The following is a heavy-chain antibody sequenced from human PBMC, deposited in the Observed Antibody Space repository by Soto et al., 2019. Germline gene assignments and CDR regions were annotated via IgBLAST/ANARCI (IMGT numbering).Heavy chain of an antibody. J-gene: IGHJ4*02. CDR2: IYYSGTT. CDR1: GYSISSSNW. V-gene: IGHV4-28*01. D-gene: IGHD1-26*01. Sequence: PSGTLSLTCAVSGYSISSSNWWGWVRQPPGKGLEWIGYIYYSGTTYYNPSLESRVTMSVDTSKNQFSLKLTSVTAVDTAVYYCARREIQGPIDYWGQGTLVTVSS. CDR3: ARREIQGPIDY.